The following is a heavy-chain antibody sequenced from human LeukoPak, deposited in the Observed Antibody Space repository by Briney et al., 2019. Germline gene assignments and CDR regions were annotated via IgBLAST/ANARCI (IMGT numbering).Heavy chain of an antibody. Sequence: PGGSLRLSCAASGFTFSNYWMHWVRQGPGKGRVWVSRINSDGSSTTSADSVKGRFTISRDNAKNTLYLQMNSLRAEDTAVYYCAKGGATVIDYWGQGTLVTVSS. CDR2: INSDGSST. D-gene: IGHD4-17*01. V-gene: IGHV3-74*01. CDR1: GFTFSNYW. CDR3: AKGGATVIDY. J-gene: IGHJ4*02.